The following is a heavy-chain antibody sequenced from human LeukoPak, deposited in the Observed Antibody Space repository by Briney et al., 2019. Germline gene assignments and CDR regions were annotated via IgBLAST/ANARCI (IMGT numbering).Heavy chain of an antibody. D-gene: IGHD6-19*01. CDR1: GGSINSYY. CDR3: AKRHSSGWTGFDS. J-gene: IGHJ4*02. V-gene: IGHV4-59*08. CDR2: VYYSETT. Sequence: PSETLSLTCAVSGGSINSYYWTWVRQPPGKGLEWIGYVYYSETTNYNPSLKSRVTISLDTAKNQFSLRLSFVTAADTAVYYCAKRHSSGWTGFDSWGQGTLVTVSS.